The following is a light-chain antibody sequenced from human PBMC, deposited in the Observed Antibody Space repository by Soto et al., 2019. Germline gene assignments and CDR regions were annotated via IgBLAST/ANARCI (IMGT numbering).Light chain of an antibody. CDR3: QQYDNSPIT. Sequence: EIVLTQSPGPLSFSPGERATPSCRSSQSVSSSYLAWYQQKPGQAPRLLVYDVSNRATGIPARFSGGGSGTDFTLTISNLEPEDFAVYYCQQYDNSPITFGQGTRLEIK. J-gene: IGKJ5*01. V-gene: IGKV3-20*01. CDR2: DVS. CDR1: QSVSSSY.